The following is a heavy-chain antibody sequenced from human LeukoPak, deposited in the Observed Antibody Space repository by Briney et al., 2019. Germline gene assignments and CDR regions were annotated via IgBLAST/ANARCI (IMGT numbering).Heavy chain of an antibody. Sequence: GGSLRLSCAASGFTFDDYAMHWVRQAPGKGLEWVSGISWNSGSIGYADSVKGRFTISRGNAKNSLYLQMNSLRAEDTAVYYCARAGYDSSGYYDWGQGTLVTVSS. D-gene: IGHD3-22*01. CDR1: GFTFDDYA. CDR2: ISWNSGSI. CDR3: ARAGYDSSGYYD. J-gene: IGHJ4*02. V-gene: IGHV3-9*01.